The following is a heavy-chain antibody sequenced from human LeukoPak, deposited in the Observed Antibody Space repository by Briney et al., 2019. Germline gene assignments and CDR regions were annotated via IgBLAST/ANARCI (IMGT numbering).Heavy chain of an antibody. D-gene: IGHD2-15*01. CDR1: GYSISSYY. V-gene: IGHV4-59*01. CDR3: AREYCSGGNCPIDY. Sequence: SENLSLTCTVSGYSISSYYWSWIRQPPGKGLEWIGYIYYSGSTNYNPSLRSRVIISIDTSKNQFSLKLSSVTAADTAVYYCAREYCSGGNCPIDYWGQGTLVTVSS. CDR2: IYYSGST. J-gene: IGHJ4*02.